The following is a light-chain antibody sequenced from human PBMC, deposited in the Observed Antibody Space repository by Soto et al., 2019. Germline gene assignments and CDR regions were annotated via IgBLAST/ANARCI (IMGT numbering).Light chain of an antibody. CDR2: DAS. V-gene: IGKV3-11*01. Sequence: EIVLTQSPATLSLSPGERATLSCRASQSVSSYLAWYQQKPGQAPRLLIYDASNRATGIPARFCGSGSGTDFTLTISSLEPEDFAVYYCQQRSNWPPLFGQGTRLEIK. CDR1: QSVSSY. CDR3: QQRSNWPPL. J-gene: IGKJ5*01.